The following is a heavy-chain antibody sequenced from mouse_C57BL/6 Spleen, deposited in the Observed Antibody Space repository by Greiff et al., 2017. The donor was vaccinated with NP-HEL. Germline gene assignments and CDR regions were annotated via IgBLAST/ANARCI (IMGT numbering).Heavy chain of an antibody. CDR1: GFTFSSYA. V-gene: IGHV5-4*01. CDR3: ARFYGNYYAMDY. Sequence: EVHLVESGGGLVKPGGSLKLSCAASGFTFSSYAMSWVRQTPEKRLEWVATISDGGSYTYYPDNVKGRFTISRDNAKNNLYLQMSHLKSEDTAMYYCARFYGNYYAMDYWGQGTSVTVSS. J-gene: IGHJ4*01. D-gene: IGHD2-1*01. CDR2: ISDGGSYT.